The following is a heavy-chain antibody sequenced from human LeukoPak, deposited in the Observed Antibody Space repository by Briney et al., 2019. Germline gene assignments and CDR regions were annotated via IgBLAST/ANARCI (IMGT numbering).Heavy chain of an antibody. Sequence: LGESLKISCKGSGYSFTSYWIGWVRQMPGKGLEWMVIIYPSDSDPRYRPSFQGQVTISADKSISTAYLQWSSLKASDTAMYYCARHPLYDILTGSFDYWGQGTLVTVSS. V-gene: IGHV5-51*01. CDR1: GYSFTSYW. CDR3: ARHPLYDILTGSFDY. CDR2: IYPSDSDP. J-gene: IGHJ4*02. D-gene: IGHD3-9*01.